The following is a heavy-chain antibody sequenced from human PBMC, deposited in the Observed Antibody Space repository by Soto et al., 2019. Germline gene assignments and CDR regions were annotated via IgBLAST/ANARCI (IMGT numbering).Heavy chain of an antibody. D-gene: IGHD3-16*02. CDR1: GFTFSSYA. CDR3: AKDLRPGTFGGVIVIDY. V-gene: IGHV3-23*01. CDR2: ISGSGGST. J-gene: IGHJ4*02. Sequence: EVQLLESGGGLVQPGGSLRLSCAASGFTFSSYAMSWVRQAPGKGLEWVSAISGSGGSTYYADSVKGRFTISRDNSKNTLYLQMNSLRAEDTAVYYCAKDLRPGTFGGVIVIDYWGQGTLVTVSS.